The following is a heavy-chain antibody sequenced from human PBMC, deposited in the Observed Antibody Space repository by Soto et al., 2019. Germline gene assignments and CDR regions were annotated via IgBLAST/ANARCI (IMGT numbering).Heavy chain of an antibody. CDR3: ARGLIAAI. Sequence: QVQLQQWGAGLLKPSETLSLTCAVYGGSFSGYYWSWIRQPPGKGLEWIGEINHSGSTNYNPSLKSRVTISVDTSKNQFSLKLSSVTAADTAVYYCARGLIAAIWGQGTLVTVSS. V-gene: IGHV4-34*01. CDR2: INHSGST. J-gene: IGHJ4*02. CDR1: GGSFSGYY. D-gene: IGHD6-13*01.